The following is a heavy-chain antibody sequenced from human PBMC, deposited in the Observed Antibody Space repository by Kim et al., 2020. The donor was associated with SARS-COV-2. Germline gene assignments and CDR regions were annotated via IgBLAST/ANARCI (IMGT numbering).Heavy chain of an antibody. J-gene: IGHJ4*02. CDR3: ARDWGSGWGE. Sequence: NKYYAASVKGRFTTARDNSKNTRYLQMNRLSAEDRAVYYCARDWGSGWGEWGQGTLVTVSS. V-gene: IGHV3-30-3*01. CDR2: NK. D-gene: IGHD6-19*01.